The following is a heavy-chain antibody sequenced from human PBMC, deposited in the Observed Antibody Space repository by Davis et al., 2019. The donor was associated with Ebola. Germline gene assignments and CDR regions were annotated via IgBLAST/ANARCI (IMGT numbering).Heavy chain of an antibody. D-gene: IGHD1-26*01. J-gene: IGHJ4*02. Sequence: SVKVSCKASGVTFSSYAISWVRQAPGQGLEWMGRIIPILGIANYAQKFQGRVTITADKSTSTAYMELSSLRSEDTAVYYCARGGGSSKRTMGYWGQGTLVTVSS. CDR1: GVTFSSYA. CDR3: ARGGGSSKRTMGY. CDR2: IIPILGIA. V-gene: IGHV1-69*04.